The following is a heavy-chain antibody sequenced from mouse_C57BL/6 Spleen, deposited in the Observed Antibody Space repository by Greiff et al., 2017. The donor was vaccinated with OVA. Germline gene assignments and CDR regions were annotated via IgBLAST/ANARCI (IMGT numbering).Heavy chain of an antibody. CDR2: IDPANGNT. Sequence: VQLKESVAELVRPGASVKLSCTASGFNIKNTYMHWVKQRPEQGLEWIGRIDPANGNTKYAPKFQGKATITADTSSNTAYLQLSSLTSEDTAIYYCAPGNSNYGGNYAMDYWGQGTSVTVSS. J-gene: IGHJ4*01. CDR1: GFNIKNTY. V-gene: IGHV14-3*01. D-gene: IGHD2-5*01. CDR3: APGNSNYGGNYAMDY.